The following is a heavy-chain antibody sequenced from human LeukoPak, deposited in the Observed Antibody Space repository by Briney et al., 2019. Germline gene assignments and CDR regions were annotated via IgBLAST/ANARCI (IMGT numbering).Heavy chain of an antibody. CDR2: INPNSGGT. Sequence: ASVKVSCKASGYTFTGYYMHWVRQAPGQGLEWMGWINPNSGGTNYAQKFQGRVTMTRDTSISTAYMELSRLRSDDTAVYYCLRDRGILSGYYDWAPDYWGQGTPVTVYS. CDR3: LRDRGILSGYYDWAPDY. J-gene: IGHJ4*02. D-gene: IGHD3-9*01. CDR1: GYTFTGYY. V-gene: IGHV1-2*02.